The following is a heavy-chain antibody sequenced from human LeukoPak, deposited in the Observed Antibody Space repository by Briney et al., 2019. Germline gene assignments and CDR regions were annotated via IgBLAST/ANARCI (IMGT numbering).Heavy chain of an antibody. CDR1: GGSISSYY. Sequence: SETLSLTCTVSGGSISSYYWSWIRQPPGKGLEWIGYIYYSGSTNYNPSLKSRATISVDASKNQFSLKLSSVTAADTAVYYCARVKNWFDPWGQGTLVTVSS. CDR3: ARVKNWFDP. CDR2: IYYSGST. J-gene: IGHJ5*02. V-gene: IGHV4-59*01.